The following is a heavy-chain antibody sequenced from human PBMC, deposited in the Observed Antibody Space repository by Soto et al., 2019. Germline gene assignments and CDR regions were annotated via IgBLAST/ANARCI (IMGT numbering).Heavy chain of an antibody. CDR1: RVTFSRYA. Sequence: PGGTVRLSCAASRVTFSRYAMSWVRQALGKGLEWVSAISGSGGSTYYADSVKGRFTISRDNSKNTLYLQMNSLRAEDTAVYYCANDRFSSSRRAKWFLPWCPGPLLTVST. CDR2: ISGSGGST. D-gene: IGHD6-13*01. V-gene: IGHV3-23*01. CDR3: ANDRFSSSRRAKWFLP. J-gene: IGHJ5*02.